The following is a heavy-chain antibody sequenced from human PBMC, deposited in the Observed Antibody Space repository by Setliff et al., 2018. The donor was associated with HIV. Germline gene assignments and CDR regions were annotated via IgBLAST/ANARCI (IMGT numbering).Heavy chain of an antibody. CDR1: GGSFSGYY. CDR3: ARGNSRRLRVHYYYYYMDV. CDR2: IYTSGNT. Sequence: SETLSLTCAVYGGSFSGYYWSWIRQPAGKGLEWIGHIYTSGNTNHNPSLKSRVTISVDTSENQFSLKLSSVTAADTAVYYCARGNSRRLRVHYYYYYMDVWGKGTTVTVSS. J-gene: IGHJ6*03. V-gene: IGHV4-59*10. D-gene: IGHD4-17*01.